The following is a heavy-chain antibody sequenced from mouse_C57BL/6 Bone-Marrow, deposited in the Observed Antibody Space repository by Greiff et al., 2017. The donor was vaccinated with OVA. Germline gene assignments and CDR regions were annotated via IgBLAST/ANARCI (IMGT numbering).Heavy chain of an antibody. CDR2: INPGSGGT. D-gene: IGHD1-1*01. J-gene: IGHJ4*01. V-gene: IGHV1-54*01. Sequence: VQLVESGAELVRPGTSVKVSCKASGYAFTNYLIEWVKQRPGQGLEWIGVINPGSGGTNYNEKFKGKATLTADKSSSTAYMQLSSLTSEDSAVYFCATTVVAPYYAMDYWGQGTSVTVSS. CDR3: ATTVVAPYYAMDY. CDR1: GYAFTNYL.